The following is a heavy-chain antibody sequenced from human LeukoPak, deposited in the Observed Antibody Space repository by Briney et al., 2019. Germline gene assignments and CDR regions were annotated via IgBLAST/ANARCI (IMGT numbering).Heavy chain of an antibody. CDR1: GYTLTELS. J-gene: IGHJ3*02. CDR3: ATSNTIFSAFDI. CDR2: FDPEDGET. D-gene: IGHD3-3*01. Sequence: GASVKVSCKVSGYTLTELSMHWVRQAPGKGLEWMGGFDPEDGETIYAQKFQGRVTMTEDTSTGTAYMELSSLRSEDTAVYYCATSNTIFSAFDIWGQGTMVTVSS. V-gene: IGHV1-24*01.